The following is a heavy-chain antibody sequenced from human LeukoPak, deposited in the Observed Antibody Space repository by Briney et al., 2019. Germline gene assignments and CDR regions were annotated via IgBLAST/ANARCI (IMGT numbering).Heavy chain of an antibody. V-gene: IGHV3-48*03. Sequence: GGSLRLSCAASGFSFSNNEMNWVRQAPGKGLEWVSYISRSGTTIYYADSVKGRFTISRDDAKNSLYLEMNSLRAEDTAVYYCVRDYTYCTSTSCYAAWGQGTLVTVSS. CDR3: VRDYTYCTSTSCYAA. D-gene: IGHD2-2*01. CDR2: ISRSGTTI. CDR1: GFSFSNNE. J-gene: IGHJ5*02.